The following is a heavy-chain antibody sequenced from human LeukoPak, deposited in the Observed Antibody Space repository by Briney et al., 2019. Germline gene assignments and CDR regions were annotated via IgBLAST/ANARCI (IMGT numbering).Heavy chain of an antibody. D-gene: IGHD2-15*01. CDR3: ARGVVVAATPLFDP. J-gene: IGHJ5*02. CDR2: IIPILGIA. V-gene: IGHV1-69*04. Sequence: GASVKVSCKAFGGTFSRYAISWVRQAPGQGLEWMGRIIPILGIANYAQKFQGRVTITADKSTSTAYMELSSLRSEDTAVYYCARGVVVAATPLFDPWGQGTLVTVSS. CDR1: GGTFSRYA.